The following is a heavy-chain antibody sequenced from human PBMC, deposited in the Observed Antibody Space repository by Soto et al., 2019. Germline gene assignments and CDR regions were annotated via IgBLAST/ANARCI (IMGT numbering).Heavy chain of an antibody. V-gene: IGHV4-34*01. J-gene: IGHJ6*03. CDR3: ARSRRSGSYYNYYYYYMDV. D-gene: IGHD3-10*01. CDR2: INHSGST. CDR1: GGSFSGYY. Sequence: TSETLCLTCAVYGGSFSGYYWSWIRQPPGKGLEWIGEINHSGSTNYNPSLKSRVTISVDTSKNQFSLKLSSVTAADTAVYYCARSRRSGSYYNYYYYYMDVWGKGTTVTVSS.